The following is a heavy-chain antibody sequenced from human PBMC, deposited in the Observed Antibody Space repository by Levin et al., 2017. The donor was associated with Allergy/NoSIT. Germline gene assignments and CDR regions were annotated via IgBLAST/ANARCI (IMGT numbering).Heavy chain of an antibody. CDR2: IKEDGSEE. CDR1: GFTFSSYW. CDR3: AREGSEHHY. J-gene: IGHJ4*02. V-gene: IGHV3-7*04. D-gene: IGHD6-19*01. Sequence: GGSLRLSCAASGFTFSSYWMSWVRQAPGKGLEWVANIKEDGSEENYVDSVKGRFTISRDNAKNSLYLQMNSLRVEDTGVYYCAREGSEHHYWGQGSLVTVSS.